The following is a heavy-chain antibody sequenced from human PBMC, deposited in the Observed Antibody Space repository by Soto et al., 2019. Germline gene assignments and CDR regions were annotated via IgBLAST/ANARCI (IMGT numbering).Heavy chain of an antibody. J-gene: IGHJ6*02. CDR2: TYYRSKWYN. Sequence: SQTLSLTCAISGDSVSSNSAAWNWIRPSPSRGLEWLGRTYYRSKWYNDYAVSVKSRITINPDTSKNQFSLQLNSVTPEDTAVYYCARDLAAVASYYYGMDVWGQGTTVTVSS. D-gene: IGHD6-19*01. V-gene: IGHV6-1*01. CDR3: ARDLAAVASYYYGMDV. CDR1: GDSVSSNSAA.